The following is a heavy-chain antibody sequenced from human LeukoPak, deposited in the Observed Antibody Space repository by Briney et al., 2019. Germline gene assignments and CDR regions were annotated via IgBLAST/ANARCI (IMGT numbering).Heavy chain of an antibody. CDR3: AREIVAAIGFDY. CDR2: ISYDGSNE. J-gene: IGHJ4*02. CDR1: EFTFSSYA. D-gene: IGHD5-12*01. Sequence: PGRSLRLSCAVSEFTFSSYAMHWVRQAPGKGLEWVAVISYDGSNEYYADSVKGRFTISRDNSRNTLYLRMNSLRADDTAIYYCAREIVAAIGFDYWGQGTLVTVSS. V-gene: IGHV3-30*04.